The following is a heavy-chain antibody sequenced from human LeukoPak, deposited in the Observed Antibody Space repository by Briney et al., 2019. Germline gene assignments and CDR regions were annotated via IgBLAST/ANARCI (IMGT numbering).Heavy chain of an antibody. CDR3: ARHTSLDP. CDR1: GFTFSDHW. CDR2: IKQDGSEK. J-gene: IGHJ5*02. Sequence: GGSLRLSCAVSGFTFSDHWMSWVRQAPGKGLEWVANIKQDGSEKHYVDSVKGRFTISRDNAKNSLYLQMNSLRAEDTAVYYCARHTSLDPWGQGALVTVSS. V-gene: IGHV3-7*01.